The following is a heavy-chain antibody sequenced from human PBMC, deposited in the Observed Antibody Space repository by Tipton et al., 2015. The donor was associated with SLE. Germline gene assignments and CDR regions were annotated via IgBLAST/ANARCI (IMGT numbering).Heavy chain of an antibody. Sequence: TLSLTCTVSGCSISSSSYYWGWIRQPPGKGLELIGSIYYSGSTNYNPSLKSRVTISVDTSKNQFSLKLSSVTAADTAVYYCARSSKQLVLYCDYWGQGTLVTVAS. J-gene: IGHJ4*02. CDR3: ARSSKQLVLYCDY. CDR1: GCSISSSSYY. D-gene: IGHD6-6*01. V-gene: IGHV4-39*07. CDR2: IYYSGST.